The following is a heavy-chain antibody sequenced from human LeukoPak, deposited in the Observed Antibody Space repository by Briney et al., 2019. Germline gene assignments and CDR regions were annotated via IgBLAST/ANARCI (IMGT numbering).Heavy chain of an antibody. CDR3: ARSPGASHNPPGY. D-gene: IGHD1-14*01. CDR1: GFTFNSYA. J-gene: IGHJ4*02. CDR2: ISYDGSNK. V-gene: IGHV3-30*01. Sequence: GGSLRLSCAASGFTFNSYAMHWVRQAPGKGLEWVAVISYDGSNKYYADSVKGRFTISRDNSKNTLYLQMNSLRAEDTAVYYCARSPGASHNPPGYWGQGTLVTVSS.